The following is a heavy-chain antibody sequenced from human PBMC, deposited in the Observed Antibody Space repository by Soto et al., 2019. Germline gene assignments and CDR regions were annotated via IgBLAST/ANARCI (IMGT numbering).Heavy chain of an antibody. D-gene: IGHD3-22*01. CDR3: ARVRYYDTSGYYRFDY. Sequence: QVHLVQSGAEVKKPGASVKVSCKASGYTFTSIGISWVRQAPGQGLEWLGWIRAYNDNTNCTQKLQGRVTMTTDASTTTAYMELRSLRSDDTAIYYCARVRYYDTSGYYRFDYWGQGTLITVSS. CDR2: IRAYNDNT. V-gene: IGHV1-18*01. J-gene: IGHJ4*02. CDR1: GYTFTSIG.